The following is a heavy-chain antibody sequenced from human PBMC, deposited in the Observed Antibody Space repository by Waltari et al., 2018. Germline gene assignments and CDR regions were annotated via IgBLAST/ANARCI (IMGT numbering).Heavy chain of an antibody. Sequence: EVQLLESGGGLVQPGGSLRLSCAASGFTFSSYAMSWVRQAPGTGLEWVSGISGRGGRTDYADTVKGRFTISRDNAKNTLYLQMNSLRAEDTAVYYCAKDEAVAGSPSYFDYWGQGTLVTVSS. D-gene: IGHD6-19*01. J-gene: IGHJ4*02. V-gene: IGHV3-23*01. CDR1: GFTFSSYA. CDR2: ISGRGGRT. CDR3: AKDEAVAGSPSYFDY.